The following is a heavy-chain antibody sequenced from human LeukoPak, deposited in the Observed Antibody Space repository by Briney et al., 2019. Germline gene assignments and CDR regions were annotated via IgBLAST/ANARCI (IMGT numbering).Heavy chain of an antibody. CDR1: GFTFSSYA. CDR3: AKDRRVDILTGYSDY. V-gene: IGHV3-23*01. CDR2: ISGSGGST. Sequence: PGGSLRLSCAASGFTFSSYAMSWVRQAPGKGLEWVSAISGSGGSTYYADSVKGRFTISRDNSKNTLYLQMNSLRAEDTAVYYCAKDRRVDILTGYSDYWGQGTLVTVFS. D-gene: IGHD3-9*01. J-gene: IGHJ4*02.